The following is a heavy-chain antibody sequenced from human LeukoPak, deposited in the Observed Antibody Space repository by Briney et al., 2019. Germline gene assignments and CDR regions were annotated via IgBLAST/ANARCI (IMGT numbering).Heavy chain of an antibody. J-gene: IGHJ6*03. CDR3: ARDPMIVVVTEDAYYMDV. V-gene: IGHV4-39*07. Sequence: SETLSLTCTVSVGSISSSSYYCDWIRQPPGKGLEWSGSIYYSGSTYYNPSLKSRVTISVNTSKNQFSLKLSSVTAADTAMYYCARDPMIVVVTEDAYYMDVWGKGTTVTVSS. CDR2: IYYSGST. D-gene: IGHD3-22*01. CDR1: VGSISSSSYY.